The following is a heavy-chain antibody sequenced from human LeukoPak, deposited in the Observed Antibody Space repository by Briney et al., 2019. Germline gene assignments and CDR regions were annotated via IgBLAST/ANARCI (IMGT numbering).Heavy chain of an antibody. V-gene: IGHV3-23*01. CDR1: GFTFSSYA. CDR2: ISRSGDNT. D-gene: IGHD6-19*01. Sequence: PGGSLRLSCAASGFTFSSYAMSWVRQAPGKGLEWVSFISRSGDNTYYADSVKGRFTISRDNSKNTLYLQMNSLRAEDTAVYYCARGGTVAGLVDYWGQGTLVTVSS. J-gene: IGHJ4*02. CDR3: ARGGTVAGLVDY.